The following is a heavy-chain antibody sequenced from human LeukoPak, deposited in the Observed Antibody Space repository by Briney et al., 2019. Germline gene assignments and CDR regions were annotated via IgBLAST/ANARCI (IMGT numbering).Heavy chain of an antibody. CDR1: GDSIIGYY. CDR2: IHYSGSS. V-gene: IGHV4-59*01. CDR3: ARGERLGPDF. J-gene: IGHJ4*02. D-gene: IGHD1-1*01. Sequence: SETLSLTCTVSGDSIIGYYWSWIRQSPGKGLEWIGYIHYSGSSNYNPSLQSRVTISLDTSRGHFSLKLSSATAADTAVYYCARGERLGPDFWGQGTLVTVSS.